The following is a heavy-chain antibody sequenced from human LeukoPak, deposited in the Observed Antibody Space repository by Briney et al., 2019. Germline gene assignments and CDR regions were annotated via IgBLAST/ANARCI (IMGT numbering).Heavy chain of an antibody. Sequence: GESLKISCKGSGYSFTSYWIGWVRQMPGKGLEWMGIIYPGASHTRYSPSFQGQVTISADSSTSTAYLQWSSLRASDTAMYYCARASRDGYNQNFDYWGQGTLVPVSS. D-gene: IGHD5-24*01. CDR1: GYSFTSYW. CDR2: IYPGASHT. V-gene: IGHV5-51*01. J-gene: IGHJ4*02. CDR3: ARASRDGYNQNFDY.